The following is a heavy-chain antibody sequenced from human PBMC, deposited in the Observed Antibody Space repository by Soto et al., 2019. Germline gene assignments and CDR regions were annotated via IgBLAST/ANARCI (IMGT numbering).Heavy chain of an antibody. Sequence: ASVKVSCKASGYTFTSYGISWVRQAPGQGLEWMGWISAYNGNTNYAQKLQGRVTMTTDTSTSTAYMELRSLRSDDTAVYYCARDANDFWSGYLCAFDIWGQGTMVTVS. J-gene: IGHJ3*02. CDR1: GYTFTSYG. V-gene: IGHV1-18*01. CDR2: ISAYNGNT. D-gene: IGHD3-3*01. CDR3: ARDANDFWSGYLCAFDI.